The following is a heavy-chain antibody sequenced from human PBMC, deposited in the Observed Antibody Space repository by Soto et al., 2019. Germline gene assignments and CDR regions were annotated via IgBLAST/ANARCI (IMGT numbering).Heavy chain of an antibody. J-gene: IGHJ6*03. CDR1: GYTFSDYY. V-gene: IGHV1-2*04. Sequence: QVQLVQSGAEVKKPGASVKVSCKASGYTFSDYYIHWMRQAPGQGLEWMGWINPNSGGTKYAHKFQGWDTMTRDTSIKTAYMELSRLTSDDTAVYYCARESGGATATLDYCYSYMDVWGKGTTVTVSS. CDR3: ARESGGATATLDYCYSYMDV. CDR2: INPNSGGT. D-gene: IGHD5-12*01.